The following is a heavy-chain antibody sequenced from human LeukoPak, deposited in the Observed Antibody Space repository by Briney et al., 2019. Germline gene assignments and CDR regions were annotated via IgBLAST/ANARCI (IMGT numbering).Heavy chain of an antibody. Sequence: ASVKVSCKASGYTFTSYDINWVRQATGQGLEWMGWMNPNSGNTGYAQKFQGRVTMTRNTSISTAYMELSSLRSEDTAVYYCARGRKKHSDQLLFSYYYNGMDVWGQGTTVIVSS. V-gene: IGHV1-8*01. CDR2: MNPNSGNT. CDR3: ARGRKKHSDQLLFSYYYNGMDV. J-gene: IGHJ6*02. CDR1: GYTFTSYD. D-gene: IGHD2-2*01.